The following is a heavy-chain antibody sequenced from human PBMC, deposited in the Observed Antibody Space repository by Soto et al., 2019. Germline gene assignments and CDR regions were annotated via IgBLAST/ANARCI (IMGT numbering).Heavy chain of an antibody. CDR2: IYYSGSP. D-gene: IGHD5-12*01. J-gene: IGHJ4*02. CDR1: GGSISSYY. CDR3: ARNRDGYNPYCFDY. V-gene: IGHV4-59*01. Sequence: QVQLQESGPGLVKPSETLSLTCTVSGGSISSYYWTWIRQPPGQGLEWIGYIYYSGSPNYTPSLKSRVSISVDTSKNQFSLKLSSVTAADTAVYYGARNRDGYNPYCFDYWGQGTLVTVSS.